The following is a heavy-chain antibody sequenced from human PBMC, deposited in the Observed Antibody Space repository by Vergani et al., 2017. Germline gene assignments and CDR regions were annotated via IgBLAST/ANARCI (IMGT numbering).Heavy chain of an antibody. CDR2: IDWDDDK. CDR1: GFSLSTSGMC. CDR3: ARIRSELLWFGEESDY. D-gene: IGHD3-10*01. V-gene: IGHV2-70*01. Sequence: QVTLRESGPALVKPTQTLTLTCTFSGFSLSTSGMCVSWIRQPPGKALEWLALIDWDDDKYYSTSLKTRLTISKDTSKNQVVLTMTNMDPVDTATYYCARIRSELLWFGEESDYWGQGTLVTVSS. J-gene: IGHJ4*02.